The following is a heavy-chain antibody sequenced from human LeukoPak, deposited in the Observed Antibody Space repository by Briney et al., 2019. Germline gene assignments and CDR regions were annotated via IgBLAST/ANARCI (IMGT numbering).Heavy chain of an antibody. V-gene: IGHV1-69*05. CDR1: GGTFSSYA. CDR3: ARTSGRTYYYYYMDV. Sequence: SVNVSCKASGGTFSSYAISWVRQAPGQGLEWMGGIIPIFGTANYAQKFQGRVTITTDESTSTAYMELSSLRSEDTAVYYCARTSGRTYYYYYMDVWGKGTTVTVSS. CDR2: IIPIFGTA. D-gene: IGHD1/OR15-1a*01. J-gene: IGHJ6*03.